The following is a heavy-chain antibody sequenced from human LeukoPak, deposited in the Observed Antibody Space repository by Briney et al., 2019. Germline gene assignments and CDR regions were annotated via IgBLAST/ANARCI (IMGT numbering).Heavy chain of an antibody. CDR2: IIPIFGTA. J-gene: IGHJ6*03. CDR1: GGTFSSYA. D-gene: IGHD2-2*02. CDR3: ATPQDIVVVPAAIRPGRGYYYYYMDV. Sequence: SVKVSCKASGGTFSSYAISWVRQAPGQGLEWMGGIIPIFGTANYAQKFQGRVTITADESTSTAYMELSSLRSEDTAVYYCATPQDIVVVPAAIRPGRGYYYYYMDVWGKGTTVTVSS. V-gene: IGHV1-69*13.